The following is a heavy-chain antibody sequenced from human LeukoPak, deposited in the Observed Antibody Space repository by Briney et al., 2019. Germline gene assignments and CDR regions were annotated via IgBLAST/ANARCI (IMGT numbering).Heavy chain of an antibody. CDR2: IYPGYSDT. CDR1: GYRFTSYW. Sequence: GESLKISLKGSGYRFTSYWIGWVRPMPGKGLEWMGIIYPGYSDTRYSPSFQGQVTISADKSISTAYLQWSSLKASDTAMYYCARLRYSYGYYYYGMDVWGQGTTVTVSS. D-gene: IGHD5-18*01. CDR3: ARLRYSYGYYYYGMDV. J-gene: IGHJ6*02. V-gene: IGHV5-51*01.